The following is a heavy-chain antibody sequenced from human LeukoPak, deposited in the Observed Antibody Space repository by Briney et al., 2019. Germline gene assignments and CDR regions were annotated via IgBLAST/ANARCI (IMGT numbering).Heavy chain of an antibody. J-gene: IGHJ4*02. CDR3: ARIASYSSSHEFDY. CDR1: GYXXTXXX. CDR2: IDPSXSYT. Sequence: GESLKISCKGSGYXXTXXXIXXXXXXPXKXXEXXGXIDPSXSYTNYSPSFQGHVTISADKSISTAYLQWSSLKASDTAMYYCARIASYSSSHEFDYWGQGTLVTVSS. V-gene: IGHV5-10-1*01. D-gene: IGHD6-6*01.